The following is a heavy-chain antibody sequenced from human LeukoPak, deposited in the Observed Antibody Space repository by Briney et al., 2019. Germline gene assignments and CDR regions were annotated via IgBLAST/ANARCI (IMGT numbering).Heavy chain of an antibody. V-gene: IGHV1-18*01. CDR2: ISAYNGNT. D-gene: IGHD1-26*01. Sequence: ASVKVSCKASGYTYISYGISWVRQPPGQGLEWMGWISAYNGNTNYAQKLQGRVTMTRDTSTSTAYMELRSLRSDDTAVYYCARDFSSGWDLFDYWGQGTLVTVSS. J-gene: IGHJ4*02. CDR3: ARDFSSGWDLFDY. CDR1: GYTYISYG.